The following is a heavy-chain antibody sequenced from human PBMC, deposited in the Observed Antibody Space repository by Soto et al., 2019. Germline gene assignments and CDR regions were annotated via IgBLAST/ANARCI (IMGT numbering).Heavy chain of an antibody. J-gene: IGHJ6*02. D-gene: IGHD3-16*01. CDR2: ISGYNGNT. V-gene: IGHV1-18*04. CDR3: ARHHETSSGRRAYVYPMDV. Sequence: ASVKVSCKASGYTFTSYGITWVRQAPGQGLEWMGWISGYNGNTNYAQKFQGRVTMTTDTSTSTAYMELRSLRSDDTAVYYCARHHETSSGRRAYVYPMDVWGQGTTVTVSS. CDR1: GYTFTSYG.